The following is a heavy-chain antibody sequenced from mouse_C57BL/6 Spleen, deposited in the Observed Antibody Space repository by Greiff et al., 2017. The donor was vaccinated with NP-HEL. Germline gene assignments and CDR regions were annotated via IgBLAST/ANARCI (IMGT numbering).Heavy chain of an antibody. CDR3: ARSMVTHYAMDY. CDR1: GFTFSSYA. V-gene: IGHV5-4*03. Sequence: DVMLVESGGGLVKPGGSLKLSCAASGFTFSSYAMSWVRQTPEKRLEWVATISDGGSYTYYPDNVKGRFTISRDNAKNNLYLQMSHLKSEDTAMYYFARSMVTHYAMDYWGQGTSVTVSS. D-gene: IGHD2-2*01. J-gene: IGHJ4*01. CDR2: ISDGGSYT.